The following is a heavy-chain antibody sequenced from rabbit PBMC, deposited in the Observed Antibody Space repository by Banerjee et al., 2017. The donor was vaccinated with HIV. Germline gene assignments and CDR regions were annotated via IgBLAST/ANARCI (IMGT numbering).Heavy chain of an antibody. CDR2: IGAGVSYTT. CDR3: ARDLVAAIGWNFNL. V-gene: IGHV1S40*01. J-gene: IGHJ4*01. Sequence: QSLEESGGDLVKPGASLTLTCTASGFSFPYSDYMCWVRQPPGKGPEWIACIGAGVSYTTYYATWAKGRFTISKTSSTTVTLQMTSLTAADTATYFCARDLVAAIGWNFNLLSPGTLVTVS. CDR1: GFSFPYSDY. D-gene: IGHD5-1*01.